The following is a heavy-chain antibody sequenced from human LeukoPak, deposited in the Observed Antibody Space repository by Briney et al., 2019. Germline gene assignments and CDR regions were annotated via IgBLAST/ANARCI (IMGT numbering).Heavy chain of an antibody. J-gene: IGHJ4*02. CDR3: TTVQQWLAQALGY. CDR2: IKKKDDGGAT. D-gene: IGHD6-19*01. Sequence: GRCLRLSCAGSGFTSSNAWMTWVRQAPGKVLEWVGHIKKKDDGGATDYAAPVKGRFTISRDDSKDTLYLQLNSMKTEDTAVYYCTTVQQWLAQALGYWGQGTLVTVSS. CDR1: GFTSSNAW. V-gene: IGHV3-15*01.